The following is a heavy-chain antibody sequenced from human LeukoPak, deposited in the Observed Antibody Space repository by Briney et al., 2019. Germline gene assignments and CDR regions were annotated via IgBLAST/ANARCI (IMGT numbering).Heavy chain of an antibody. J-gene: IGHJ1*01. CDR1: GFTFSSYA. D-gene: IGHD6-19*01. CDR3: AKWSSGWYGPPSEYFQH. Sequence: GGSLRLSCAASGFTFSSYAMSWVRQAPGKGLEWVSAISGSGGSTYYADSVKGRFTISRDNSKNTLYLQMNSLRAEDTAVYYCAKWSSGWYGPPSEYFQHWGQGTLVTVSS. CDR2: ISGSGGST. V-gene: IGHV3-23*01.